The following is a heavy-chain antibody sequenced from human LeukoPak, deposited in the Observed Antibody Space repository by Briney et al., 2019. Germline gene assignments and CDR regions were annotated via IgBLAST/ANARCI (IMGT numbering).Heavy chain of an antibody. CDR3: ARVYSSSWYYFDY. V-gene: IGHV4-59*08. J-gene: IGHJ4*02. Sequence: SETLSLTCIVSGGSISTYYWSWIRQPPGKGLEWIGYIYYSGSTNYNPSLKSRVTISVDTSKNQFSLKLSSVTAADTAVYYCARVYSSSWYYFDYWGQGTLVTVSS. D-gene: IGHD6-13*01. CDR2: IYYSGST. CDR1: GGSISTYY.